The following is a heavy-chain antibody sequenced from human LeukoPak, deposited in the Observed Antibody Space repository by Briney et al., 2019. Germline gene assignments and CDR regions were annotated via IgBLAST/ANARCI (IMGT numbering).Heavy chain of an antibody. J-gene: IGHJ4*02. CDR2: TYYRSKWYN. Sequence: SQTLSLTCAMSGDSVSSNSAAWNWIRQSPSRGLEWLGRTYYRSKWYNDYAVSVKSRVTINPDTSKNQFSLQLNSVTPEDTAVCYCARTYCTSSSCYFDYWGQGTLVTVSS. CDR3: ARTYCTSSSCYFDY. V-gene: IGHV6-1*01. D-gene: IGHD2-2*01. CDR1: GDSVSSNSAA.